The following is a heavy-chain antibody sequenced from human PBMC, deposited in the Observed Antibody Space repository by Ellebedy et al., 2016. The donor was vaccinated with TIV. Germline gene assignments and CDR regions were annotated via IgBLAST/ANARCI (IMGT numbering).Heavy chain of an antibody. CDR3: ASSSYSSGWYDPPNWFDP. CDR2: INPSGGTA. J-gene: IGHJ5*02. D-gene: IGHD6-19*01. CDR1: GDIFNNYY. Sequence: ASVKVSXXTFGDIFNNYYIHWVRQATGQGLEWMGVINPSGGTATYAQKFQGRVTMTRDRPTSMVYMEMSSLRSEDTAVYYCASSSYSSGWYDPPNWFDPWGQGTLVTVSS. V-gene: IGHV1-46*02.